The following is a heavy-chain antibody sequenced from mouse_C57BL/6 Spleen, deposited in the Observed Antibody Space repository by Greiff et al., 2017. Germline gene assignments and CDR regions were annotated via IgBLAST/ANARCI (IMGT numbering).Heavy chain of an antibody. CDR1: GYSITSGYY. Sequence: EVQLQQSGPGLVKPSQSLSLTCSVTGYSITSGYYWNWIRQFPGNKLEWMGYISYDGSNNYNPSLKNRISITRDTSKNQFFLKLNSVTTEDTATYYCARGNDGGYYAMDYWGQGTSVTVSS. D-gene: IGHD2-3*01. CDR2: ISYDGSN. J-gene: IGHJ4*01. CDR3: ARGNDGGYYAMDY. V-gene: IGHV3-6*01.